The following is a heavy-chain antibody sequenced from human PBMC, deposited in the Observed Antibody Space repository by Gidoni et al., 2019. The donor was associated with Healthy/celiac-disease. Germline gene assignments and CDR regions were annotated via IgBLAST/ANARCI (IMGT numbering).Heavy chain of an antibody. CDR1: GFTFSCYA. J-gene: IGHJ4*02. D-gene: IGHD6-19*01. Sequence: EVQLVESGGGLVQPGGSLRLSCAASGFTFSCYAMSWVRQAPGKGLEWVSGISGSGGSTYYADAVKGRFSISRDNSKNTVYLQRKSLRAEDTVVYYCAKERGQWLVPFDYWGQGTLVTVSS. V-gene: IGHV3-23*04. CDR3: AKERGQWLVPFDY. CDR2: ISGSGGST.